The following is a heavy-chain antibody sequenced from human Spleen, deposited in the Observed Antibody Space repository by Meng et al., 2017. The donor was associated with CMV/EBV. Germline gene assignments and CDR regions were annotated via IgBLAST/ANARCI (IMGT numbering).Heavy chain of an antibody. J-gene: IGHJ5*02. CDR1: IFSRYA. Sequence: IFSRYAINWVRQAPGQGLEWMGVIIPLLEIANYAQKFQDRVTITADKSTSTAYMELSSLRSEDTAVYYCARDLPFLNYQRQPLFDPWGQGTLVTVSS. D-gene: IGHD2-2*01. CDR2: IIPLLEIA. V-gene: IGHV1-69*10. CDR3: ARDLPFLNYQRQPLFDP.